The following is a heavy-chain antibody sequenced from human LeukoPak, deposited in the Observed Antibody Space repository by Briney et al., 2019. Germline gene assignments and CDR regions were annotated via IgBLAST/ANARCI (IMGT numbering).Heavy chain of an antibody. Sequence: GGSLTLTCTLSGVSVTDTLIDWVRQAPGKGPEWVALIYIDARTVYADSVKGRFTISRDNSKNMVYLQMNSLRSEDSALYYCVRDRAGTQSWVEFDLWGQGTQVTVSS. CDR2: IYIDART. D-gene: IGHD3-10*01. V-gene: IGHV3-66*02. J-gene: IGHJ5*02. CDR1: GVSVTDTL. CDR3: VRDRAGTQSWVEFDL.